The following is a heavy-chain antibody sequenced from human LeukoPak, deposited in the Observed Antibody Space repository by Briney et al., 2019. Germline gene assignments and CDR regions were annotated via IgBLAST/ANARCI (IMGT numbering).Heavy chain of an antibody. D-gene: IGHD2-2*01. Sequence: PSESLSLTRAVCRGSFSGYYWSWIRQPPGKGLEWIGDINHSGSSKHNLSIQSGVTISVDTSKNQFSLKLSSVTAADTAVYYCARGSMDCSSTSCFFYYYYYMDVWGKGTTVTVSS. CDR2: INHSGSS. CDR3: ARGSMDCSSTSCFFYYYYYMDV. CDR1: RGSFSGYY. V-gene: IGHV4-34*01. J-gene: IGHJ6*03.